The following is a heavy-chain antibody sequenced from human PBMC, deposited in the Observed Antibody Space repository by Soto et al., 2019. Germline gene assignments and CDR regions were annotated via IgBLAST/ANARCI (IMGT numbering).Heavy chain of an antibody. CDR2: ISHSGST. D-gene: IGHD7-27*01. J-gene: IGHJ4*02. Sequence: SETLSLTSAVSGATVISTKWWSWIRQPPGKGLEWIGEISHSGSTNYNPSLKSRVTISVDTSKNQFSLKLSSVTAADTAVYYCARGWGRIFDYWGQGTLVTVSS. CDR1: GATVISTKW. CDR3: ARGWGRIFDY. V-gene: IGHV4-4*02.